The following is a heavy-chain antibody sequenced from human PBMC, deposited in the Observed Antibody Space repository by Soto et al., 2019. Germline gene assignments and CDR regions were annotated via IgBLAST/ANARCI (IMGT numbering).Heavy chain of an antibody. CDR1: GYTFTSYG. CDR2: IIPIFGTA. Sequence: GASVKVSCKASGYTFTSYGISWVRQAPGQGLEWMGGIIPIFGTANYAQKFQGRVTITADESTSTAYMELSSLRSEDTAVYYCASAVAGPFDYWGQGTLVTVSS. J-gene: IGHJ4*02. CDR3: ASAVAGPFDY. V-gene: IGHV1-69*13. D-gene: IGHD6-19*01.